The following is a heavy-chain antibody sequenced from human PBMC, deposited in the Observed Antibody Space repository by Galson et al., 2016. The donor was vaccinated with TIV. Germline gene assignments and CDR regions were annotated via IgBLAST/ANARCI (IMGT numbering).Heavy chain of an antibody. Sequence: TWVRQAPGKGLEWVSSISSSSEYIYYADSVKGRFTISRDNAKNSLYLQMNSLRAEDTAVYFCARVSSALSATNDYWGQGTLVTVSS. V-gene: IGHV3-21*06. CDR2: ISSSSEYI. J-gene: IGHJ4*02. D-gene: IGHD1-26*01. CDR3: ARVSSALSATNDY.